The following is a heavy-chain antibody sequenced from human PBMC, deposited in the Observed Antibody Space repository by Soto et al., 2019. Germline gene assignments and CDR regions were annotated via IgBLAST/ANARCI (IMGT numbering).Heavy chain of an antibody. Sequence: ASVKVSCKASGYTFTSYDINWVRQATGQGLEWMGWMNPNSGNTGYAQKFQGRVTMTRNTSISTAYMELSSLRSEDTAVYYCARGLRFLEWLLEYNWFDPWGQGTLVTVSS. D-gene: IGHD3-3*01. CDR1: GYTFTSYD. V-gene: IGHV1-8*01. CDR2: MNPNSGNT. CDR3: ARGLRFLEWLLEYNWFDP. J-gene: IGHJ5*02.